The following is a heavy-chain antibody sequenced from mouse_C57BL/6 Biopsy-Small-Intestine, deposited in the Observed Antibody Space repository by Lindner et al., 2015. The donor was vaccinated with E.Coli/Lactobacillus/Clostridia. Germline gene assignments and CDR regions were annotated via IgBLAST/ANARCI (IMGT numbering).Heavy chain of an antibody. J-gene: IGHJ1*01. D-gene: IGHD2-2*01. V-gene: IGHV9-3*02. CDR1: GYTFTSYA. Sequence: VKVSCKASGYTFTSYAMNWVRQAPGQGLEWMGWINGNTGNAMYAQGFTGRFVFSLDTSVTTAYLQISSLKAEDTAVYYCARTMIRGVGYEGMDVWGQGTTVTVSS. CDR3: ARTMIRGVGYEGMDV. CDR2: INGNTGNA.